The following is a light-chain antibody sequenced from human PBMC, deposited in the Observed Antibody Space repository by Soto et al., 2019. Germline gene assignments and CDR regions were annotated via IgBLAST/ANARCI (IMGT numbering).Light chain of an antibody. Sequence: DIHMSQSPSSLSASVGYRVTITCRASQSIRTYLNWYQQKAGLAPKLLIYAASSLQSGVPSRSSGSGSGTDFTLTISSLQPEDFATYYCQQTYSNPPTFGQGTKVDIK. J-gene: IGKJ1*01. CDR1: QSIRTY. V-gene: IGKV1-39*01. CDR3: QQTYSNPPT. CDR2: AAS.